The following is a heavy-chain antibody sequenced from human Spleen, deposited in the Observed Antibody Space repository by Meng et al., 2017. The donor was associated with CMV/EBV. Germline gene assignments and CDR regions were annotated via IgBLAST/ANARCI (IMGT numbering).Heavy chain of an antibody. V-gene: IGHV3-13*01. CDR2: IGTAGDT. J-gene: IGHJ5*02. Sequence: GGSLRLSCATSGFNFNAYIMNWVRQAPGKGLEWVSAIGTAGDTYYPDSVKGRFTISRENAKNSLYLQMNSLTAGDTAVYYCVAWNPRRGNTYGDSKGWFDPWGQGTLVTVSS. CDR3: VAWNPRRGNTYGDSKGWFDP. D-gene: IGHD5-18*01. CDR1: GFNFNAYI.